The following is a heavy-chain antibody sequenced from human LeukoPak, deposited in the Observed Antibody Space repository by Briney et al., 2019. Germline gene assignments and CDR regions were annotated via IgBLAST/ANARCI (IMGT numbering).Heavy chain of an antibody. D-gene: IGHD3-22*01. V-gene: IGHV3-21*01. CDR1: GFTFRGYS. Sequence: GGSLRLSCAASGFTFRGYSMNGVRDAPGQGVGWGSPITSSSSYIYYADSVKGRFTISRDNSKNTLYLQMNSLRAEDTAVYYCAKGLYCDDSSLEAFDIWGQGTMVTVSS. CDR3: AKGLYCDDSSLEAFDI. CDR2: ITSSSSYI. J-gene: IGHJ3*02.